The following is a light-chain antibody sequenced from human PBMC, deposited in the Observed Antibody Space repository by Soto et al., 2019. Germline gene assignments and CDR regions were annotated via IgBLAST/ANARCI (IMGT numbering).Light chain of an antibody. CDR2: DAS. V-gene: IGKV3-11*01. J-gene: IGKJ1*01. Sequence: EIVLTQSPATLSLSPGERGTLSCRASQSVSSHLAWYQQKPGQAPRLLIYDASKRPTGIPARFSGSGSGTDFTLTISRLEPEDFAVYYCQQYGSSGTFGQGTKVDIK. CDR1: QSVSSH. CDR3: QQYGSSGT.